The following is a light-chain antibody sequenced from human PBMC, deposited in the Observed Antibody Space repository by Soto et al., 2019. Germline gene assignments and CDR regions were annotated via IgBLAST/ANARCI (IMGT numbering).Light chain of an antibody. J-gene: IGKJ1*01. CDR1: QSISSW. CDR3: QQYNSYPWT. V-gene: IGKV1-5*01. CDR2: DAS. Sequence: IQMTQSPSSVSASVGDRFTITCRASQSISSWLAWYQQKPGKAPKLLIYDASSLESGVPSRFSGSGSGTEFTLTISSLQPDDFATYYCQQYNSYPWTFGQGTKVDI.